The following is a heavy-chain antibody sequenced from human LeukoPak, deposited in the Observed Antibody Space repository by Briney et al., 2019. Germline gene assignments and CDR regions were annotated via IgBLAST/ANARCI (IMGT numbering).Heavy chain of an antibody. J-gene: IGHJ3*01. D-gene: IGHD3-22*01. CDR1: GASIGGHY. V-gene: IGHV4-59*11. CDR3: ARSQEGPFYDSAGYSEPFDL. Sequence: SETLSLMCTMSGASIGGHYWNWIRQPPGKGLEWIGHIFFSGSPSYSPSLKSRVTIFRDTSRNQISLEMTSVTAADTAVYFCARSQEGPFYDSAGYSEPFDLWGQGTMVIVSS. CDR2: IFFSGSP.